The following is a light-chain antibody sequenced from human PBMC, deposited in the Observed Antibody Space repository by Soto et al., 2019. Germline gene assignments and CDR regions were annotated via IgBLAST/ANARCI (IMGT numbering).Light chain of an antibody. CDR1: SSDVVGYNY. J-gene: IGLJ1*01. Sequence: QSVLTQPASVSGSPGQSITISCTGTSSDVVGYNYVSWYQQHPGKAPKFMIYDVSNRPSGVSNRFSGSKSGNTASLTISGLQAEDEADYYCCSYTTSNTRQIVFVTGTKVTVL. CDR3: CSYTTSNTRQIV. CDR2: DVS. V-gene: IGLV2-14*01.